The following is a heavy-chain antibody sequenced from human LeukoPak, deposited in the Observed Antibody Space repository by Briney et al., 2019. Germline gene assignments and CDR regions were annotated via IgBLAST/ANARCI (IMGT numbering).Heavy chain of an antibody. V-gene: IGHV1-69*05. J-gene: IGHJ4*02. CDR3: ARVAGAPNSGWYYFDY. CDR2: IIPIFGTA. Sequence: ASVKVSCKASGGTFSSYAISWVRQAPGQGLEWMGGIIPIFGTANYAQKFQGRVTITTDESTSTAYMELSSLRSEDTAVYYCARVAGAPNSGWYYFDYWGQGTLVTVSS. CDR1: GGTFSSYA. D-gene: IGHD6-19*01.